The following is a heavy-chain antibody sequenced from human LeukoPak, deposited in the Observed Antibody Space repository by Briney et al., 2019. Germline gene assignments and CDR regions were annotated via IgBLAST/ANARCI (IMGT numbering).Heavy chain of an antibody. CDR1: GFTFSSNS. Sequence: GGSLRLSCGASGFTFSSNSMNWVRQAPGKGLEWVSYISSTGGTIYYADSMKGRFTISRDNAKNSLYLQMNSLRVEDTAVYYCARGYPDGGGGRYFHWLPLFWGQGTLVTVSS. V-gene: IGHV3-48*04. CDR3: ARGYPDGGGGRYFHWLPLF. D-gene: IGHD3-9*01. CDR2: ISSTGGTI. J-gene: IGHJ4*02.